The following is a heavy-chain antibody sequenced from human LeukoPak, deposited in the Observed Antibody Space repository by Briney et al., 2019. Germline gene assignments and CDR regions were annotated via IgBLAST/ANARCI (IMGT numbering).Heavy chain of an antibody. CDR1: GGSFSGYY. J-gene: IGHJ3*02. V-gene: IGHV4-34*01. CDR2: INHSGST. Sequence: SETLSLTCAVYGGSFSGYYWSWMRQRPGKGLEWIGEINHSGSTNYNPSLKSRVTISVDTSKNQFSLKMSSVTAPDTAVYFSARVEIRLAAFYIWGQGTMVTVSS. D-gene: IGHD1-7*01. CDR3: ARVEIRLAAFYI.